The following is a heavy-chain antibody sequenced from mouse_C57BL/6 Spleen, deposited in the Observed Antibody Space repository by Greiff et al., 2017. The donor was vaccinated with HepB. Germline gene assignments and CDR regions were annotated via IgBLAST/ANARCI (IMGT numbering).Heavy chain of an antibody. CDR3: TRGAVVARWYFDV. V-gene: IGHV1-15*01. CDR1: GYTFTDYE. D-gene: IGHD1-1*01. Sequence: QVQLQQSGAELVRPGASVTLSCKASGYTFTDYEMHWVKQTPVHGLEWIGAIDPETGGTADNQKFKGKAILTADKSSSTAYMELRSLTSEDSAVYYCTRGAVVARWYFDVWGTGTTVTVSS. CDR2: IDPETGGT. J-gene: IGHJ1*03.